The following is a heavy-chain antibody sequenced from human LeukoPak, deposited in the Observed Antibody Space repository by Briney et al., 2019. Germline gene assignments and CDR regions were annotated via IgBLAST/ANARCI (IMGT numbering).Heavy chain of an antibody. Sequence: PGGSLRLSCAASGFTFSSYWMSWVRQAPGKGLEWVANIKQDGSEKYYVDSVKGRFTISRDNAKNSLYLQLNSLRAEDTAVYYCASDYDILTGYRRLDYWGQGTLVTVSS. CDR1: GFTFSSYW. J-gene: IGHJ4*02. D-gene: IGHD3-9*01. V-gene: IGHV3-7*01. CDR2: IKQDGSEK. CDR3: ASDYDILTGYRRLDY.